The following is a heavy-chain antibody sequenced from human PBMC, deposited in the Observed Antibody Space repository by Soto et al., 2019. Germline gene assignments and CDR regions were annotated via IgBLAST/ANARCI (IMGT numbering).Heavy chain of an antibody. Sequence: IRSQARRVDGGSRTGYYSSWISQPPEKGLEWIGEINHSGSTNYNPSLKSRVTISVDTSKNQFSLKLSSVTAADTVVYYCARGYCSGGSCYSGFDYLGQGTLVTVSS. D-gene: IGHD2-15*01. CDR3: ARGYCSGGSCYSGFDY. CDR2: INHSGST. CDR1: GGSRTGYY. J-gene: IGHJ4*02. V-gene: IGHV4-34*01.